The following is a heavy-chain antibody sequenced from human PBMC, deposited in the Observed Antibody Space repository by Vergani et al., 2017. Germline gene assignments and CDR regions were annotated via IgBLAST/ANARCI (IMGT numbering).Heavy chain of an antibody. D-gene: IGHD2-2*01. V-gene: IGHV3-21*01. CDR1: GFTFSSYS. J-gene: IGHJ6*02. CDR2: ISSSSSYI. CDR3: ARAGGLVVPAVMPGDYYYGMDV. Sequence: EVQLVESGGGLVKPGGSLRLSCAASGFTFSSYSMNWVRQAPGKGLEWVSSISSSSSYIYYADSVKGRFTISRDNAKNSLYLQMNSLRAEDTAVYYCARAGGLVVPAVMPGDYYYGMDVWGQGTTVTVSS.